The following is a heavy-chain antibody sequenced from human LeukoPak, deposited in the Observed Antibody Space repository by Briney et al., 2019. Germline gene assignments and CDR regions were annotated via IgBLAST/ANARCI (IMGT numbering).Heavy chain of an antibody. CDR1: GESLNDYY. CDR2: INHNGST. Sequence: PSETLSLTCGVPGESLNDYYWSWVRQSPGKGLEWIGEINHNGSTTFNPSLESRLTISVDTSKNQFSLKLTSVTAADASVYFCARGFCRGESCYSGEYFQHWGQGTLVTVSS. CDR3: ARGFCRGESCYSGEYFQH. J-gene: IGHJ1*01. D-gene: IGHD2-15*01. V-gene: IGHV4-34*01.